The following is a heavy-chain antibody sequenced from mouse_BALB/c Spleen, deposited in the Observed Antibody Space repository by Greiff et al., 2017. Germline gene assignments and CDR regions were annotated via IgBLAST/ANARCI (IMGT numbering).Heavy chain of an antibody. CDR1: GFTFSSFG. CDR2: ISSGSSTI. J-gene: IGHJ4*01. CDR3: ARRPGSSYDYYAMDY. Sequence: EGKLMESGGGLVQPGGSRKLSCAASGFTFSSFGMHWVRQAPEKGLEWVAYISSGSSTIYYADTVKGRFTISRDNPKNTLFLQMTSLRSEDTAMYYCARRPGSSYDYYAMDYWGQGTSVTVSS. D-gene: IGHD1-1*01. V-gene: IGHV5-17*02.